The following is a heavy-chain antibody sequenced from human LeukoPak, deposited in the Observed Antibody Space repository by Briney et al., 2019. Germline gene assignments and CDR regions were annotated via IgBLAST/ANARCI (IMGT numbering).Heavy chain of an antibody. Sequence: SETLSLTCALYGGSFSGYYWSWIRQPPGKGLEWIGEINHSGSTNYNPSLKSRVTISVDTSKNQFSLKLSSVTAADTAVYYCARGSGIYYYYMDVWGKGTTVTVSS. V-gene: IGHV4-34*01. J-gene: IGHJ6*03. CDR1: GGSFSGYY. CDR3: ARGSGIYYYYMDV. CDR2: INHSGST.